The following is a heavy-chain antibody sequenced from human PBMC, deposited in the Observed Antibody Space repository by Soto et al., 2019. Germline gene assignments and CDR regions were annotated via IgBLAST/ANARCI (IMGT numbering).Heavy chain of an antibody. D-gene: IGHD1-1*01. CDR3: ARRYGYSFDY. J-gene: IGHJ4*02. CDR2: IYYSGGT. Sequence: QVQLQESGPGLVKPSETLSLTCTVSGGSISSYYWSWIRQPPGKGLEWIGYIYYSGGTNYNPSLTSRVTISVDPSETQFSLKLSSVTAADTAVYYCARRYGYSFDYWGQGTLVTVSS. CDR1: GGSISSYY. V-gene: IGHV4-59*08.